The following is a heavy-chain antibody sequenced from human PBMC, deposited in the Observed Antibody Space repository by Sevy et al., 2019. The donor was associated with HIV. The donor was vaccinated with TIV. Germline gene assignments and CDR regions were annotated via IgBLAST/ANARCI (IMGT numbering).Heavy chain of an antibody. CDR2: ISAYNGNT. J-gene: IGHJ6*03. CDR3: ARGPCSSTSCYLKTYYYYYMDV. D-gene: IGHD2-2*01. Sequence: ASVKVSCKASGYTFTSYGISWVRQAPGQGLEWMGWISAYNGNTNYAQKLQGRVTMTTDTSTSTAYMELRSLRSDDTAVYYCARGPCSSTSCYLKTYYYYYMDVWGKGTTVTVSS. CDR1: GYTFTSYG. V-gene: IGHV1-18*01.